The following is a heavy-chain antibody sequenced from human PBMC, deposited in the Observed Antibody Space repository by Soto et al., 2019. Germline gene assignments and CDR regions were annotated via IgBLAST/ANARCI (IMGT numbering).Heavy chain of an antibody. CDR3: AKAKGYCSSNSCYVTRLPFDY. D-gene: IGHD2-2*01. V-gene: IGHV4-34*01. CDR1: GGSFSAYY. CDR2: INHSGST. Sequence: QVQLQQWGAGLLKPSETLSLTCTVYGGSFSAYYCSWIRQSPGKGLEWIGEINHSGSTNYNPSLKRRVTISVATSKNQFPLKLSSVTAEDTAVYYCAKAKGYCSSNSCYVTRLPFDYWGQGTLVTVSS. J-gene: IGHJ4*02.